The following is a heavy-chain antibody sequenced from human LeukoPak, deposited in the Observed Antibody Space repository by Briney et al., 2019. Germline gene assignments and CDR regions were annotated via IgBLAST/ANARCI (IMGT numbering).Heavy chain of an antibody. D-gene: IGHD3-22*01. CDR3: AKTGATYYYDSSGYSDH. J-gene: IGHJ5*02. Sequence: GGSLRLSCAASGFTFDDYAMHWVRQAPGRGLEWVSGISWNSGDIGYADSVKGRFTISRDNAKNSLYLQMNSLRAEDTALYYCAKTGATYYYDSSGYSDHWGQGTLVTVSS. CDR2: ISWNSGDI. V-gene: IGHV3-9*01. CDR1: GFTFDDYA.